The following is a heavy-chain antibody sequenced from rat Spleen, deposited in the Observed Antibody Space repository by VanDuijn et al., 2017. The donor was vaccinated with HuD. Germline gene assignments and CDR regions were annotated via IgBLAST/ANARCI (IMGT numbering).Heavy chain of an antibody. Sequence: EVQLVESGGGLVQPGRSLKLSCSASGFIFRDYTMAWVRQAPKKGLEWVAAIVDDGSNTFYRDSVKGRFIISRDNAKSTLYLQVDSLRSEDTATYYCARHGRGKTTYYYVMDAWGQGASVTVSS. CDR2: IVDDGSNT. CDR1: GFIFRDYT. D-gene: IGHD4-5*01. V-gene: IGHV5-17*01. CDR3: ARHGRGKTTYYYVMDA. J-gene: IGHJ4*01.